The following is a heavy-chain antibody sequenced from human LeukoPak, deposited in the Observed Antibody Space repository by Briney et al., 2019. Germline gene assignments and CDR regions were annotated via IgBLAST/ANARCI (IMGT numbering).Heavy chain of an antibody. D-gene: IGHD1-26*01. Sequence: GGSLRLSCAASGFTFSSFGMHWVRQAPGKGLEWVAFLRHDGINKYYADSVKGRFTISRDNSKNTLYLQMNSLRAEDTAVYYCAKTGATYYYYMDVWGKGTTVTVSS. V-gene: IGHV3-30*02. CDR2: LRHDGINK. CDR3: AKTGATYYYYMDV. CDR1: GFTFSSFG. J-gene: IGHJ6*03.